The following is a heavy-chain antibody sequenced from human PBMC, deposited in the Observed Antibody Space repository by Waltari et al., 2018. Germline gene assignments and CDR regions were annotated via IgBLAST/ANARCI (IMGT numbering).Heavy chain of an antibody. CDR2: IAQIDHP. CDR1: GGSFGSFW. CDR3: ARHRHPGHSFDI. D-gene: IGHD3-16*02. J-gene: IGHJ3*02. Sequence: QVQLQQWGAGVLKPSETLSLTCVVNGGSFGSFWWSWIRQPPGKGLQWIGEIAQIDHPNYKPSLTSRVTISIDTSKNQFYLNLRSVAAADTAVYYCARHRHPGHSFDIWGQGASVLVSS. V-gene: IGHV4-34*02.